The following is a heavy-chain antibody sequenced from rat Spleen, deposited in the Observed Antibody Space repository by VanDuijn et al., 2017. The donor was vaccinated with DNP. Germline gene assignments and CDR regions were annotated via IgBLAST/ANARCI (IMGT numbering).Heavy chain of an antibody. J-gene: IGHJ4*01. CDR2: ITYDGSKT. Sequence: EVQLVESGGGLVQPGRSLKLSCAASGFTFSDYNMAWVRQAPTKGLEWVATITYDGSKTYYRDSVKGRFTISRDNAKSTLYLQMDSLRSEDTATYYCITFEGRNAWGQGTSVTVSS. D-gene: IGHD1-11*01. V-gene: IGHV5S10*01. CDR3: ITFEGRNA. CDR1: GFTFSDYN.